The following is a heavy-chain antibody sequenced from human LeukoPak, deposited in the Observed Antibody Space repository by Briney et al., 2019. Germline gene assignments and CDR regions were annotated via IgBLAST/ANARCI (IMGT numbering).Heavy chain of an antibody. CDR1: GGTFSSYA. J-gene: IGHJ6*04. V-gene: IGHV1-69*13. CDR3: ARHPGYCSGGSCYYYYYYGMDV. CDR2: IIPIFGTA. Sequence: SVKVSCKASGGTFSSYAISWVRQAPGQGLEWMGGIIPIFGTANYAQEFQGRVTITADESTSTAYMELSSLRSEDTAVYYCARHPGYCSGGSCYYYYYYGMDVWGKGTTVTVSS. D-gene: IGHD2-15*01.